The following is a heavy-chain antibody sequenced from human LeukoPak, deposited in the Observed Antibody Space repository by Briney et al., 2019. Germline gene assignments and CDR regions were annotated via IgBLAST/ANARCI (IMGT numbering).Heavy chain of an antibody. CDR1: GGSISSYY. J-gene: IGHJ4*02. CDR2: IYSSGST. V-gene: IGHV4-59*01. CDR3: ASSFSARMFFDY. D-gene: IGHD2/OR15-2a*01. Sequence: SETLSLTCIVSGGSISSYYWSWIRQPPGKGLEWIGYIYSSGSTNYNPSLKSRVIISLDTSKSQFSLKLSSVTAADTAVYYCASSFSARMFFDYWGQGSLVTVSS.